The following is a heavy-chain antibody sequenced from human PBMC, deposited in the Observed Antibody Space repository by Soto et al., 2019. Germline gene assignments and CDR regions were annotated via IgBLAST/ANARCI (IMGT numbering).Heavy chain of an antibody. Sequence: PSETLSLTCTVSGGSISSSSYYWGWIRQPPGKGLEWIGSIYYSGSTYYNPSLKSRVTISVDTSKNQFSLKLSSVTAADTAVYYCARHGTLLIDYWGQGTLVTV. V-gene: IGHV4-39*01. J-gene: IGHJ4*02. CDR1: GGSISSSSYY. CDR2: IYYSGST. D-gene: IGHD1-26*01. CDR3: ARHGTLLIDY.